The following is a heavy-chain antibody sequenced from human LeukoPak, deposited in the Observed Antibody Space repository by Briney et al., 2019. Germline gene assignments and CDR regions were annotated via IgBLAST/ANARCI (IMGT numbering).Heavy chain of an antibody. D-gene: IGHD3-16*02. CDR2: ISSSSSCI. CDR3: ARGTKDDYVWGSYRYPKYYFDY. CDR1: GFTFSSYS. J-gene: IGHJ4*02. V-gene: IGHV3-21*01. Sequence: GGSLRLSCAASGFTFSSYSMNWVRQAPGKGLEWVSSISSSSSCIYYADSVKGRFTISRDNAKNSLYLQMNSLRAEDTAVYYCARGTKDDYVWGSYRYPKYYFDYWGQGTLVTVSS.